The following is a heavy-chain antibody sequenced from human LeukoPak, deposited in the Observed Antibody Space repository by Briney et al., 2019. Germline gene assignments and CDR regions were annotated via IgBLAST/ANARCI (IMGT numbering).Heavy chain of an antibody. Sequence: NPSETLSLTCTVSGGSISSGGYYWSWIRQPPGKGLEWIGYIYHSGSTYYNPSLKSRVTISVDRSKNQFSLKLSSVTAADTAVYYCAGGVVIPRYYYYYMDVWGKGTTVTVSS. CDR1: GGSISSGGYY. V-gene: IGHV4-30-2*01. D-gene: IGHD3-3*01. J-gene: IGHJ6*03. CDR2: IYHSGST. CDR3: AGGVVIPRYYYYYMDV.